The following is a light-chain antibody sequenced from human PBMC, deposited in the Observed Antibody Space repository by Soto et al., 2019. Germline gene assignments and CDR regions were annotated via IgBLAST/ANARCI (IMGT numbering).Light chain of an antibody. CDR1: RSDIGGYKY. CDR3: SSYTSSSSLYV. CDR2: EVS. Sequence: QSALTQPASVSGSPGQSITISCTGSRSDIGGYKYVSWYRQLPGKAPKLLIYEVSVRPSGITDRFSGSKSGITASLTISGLQSEDEAVYYCSSYTSSSSLYVFGSVTKLTVL. J-gene: IGLJ1*01. V-gene: IGLV2-14*01.